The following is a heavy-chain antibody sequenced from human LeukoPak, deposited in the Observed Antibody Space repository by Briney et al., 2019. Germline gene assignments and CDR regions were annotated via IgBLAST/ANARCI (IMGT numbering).Heavy chain of an antibody. J-gene: IGHJ4*02. CDR3: ARSTGPIDY. D-gene: IGHD1-1*01. CDR1: GDSVSSNSAA. CDR2: TYYRSKWYT. Sequence: SQTLSLTCAISGDSVSSNSAAWNWIRQSPSRGLEWLGRTYYRSKWYTYYGVSVKSRISINRDTSKNQISLQLNSVTPEDTAVYYCARSTGPIDYWGQGTLVTVSS. V-gene: IGHV6-1*01.